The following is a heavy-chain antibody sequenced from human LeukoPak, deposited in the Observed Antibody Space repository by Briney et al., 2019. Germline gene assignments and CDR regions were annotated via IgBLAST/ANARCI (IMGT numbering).Heavy chain of an antibody. V-gene: IGHV3-23*01. D-gene: IGHD2-21*01. J-gene: IGHJ6*04. Sequence: GGSLRLSCAASGFTVSSYAMTWVRQAPGKGLEWVSAVSDSGTRTFYADSVKGRFAISRDNSRNTLFLQMNSLRADDTAVYYCARPGCGGNCYYRMDVWGKGTTVTVSS. CDR3: ARPGCGGNCYYRMDV. CDR1: GFTVSSYA. CDR2: VSDSGTRT.